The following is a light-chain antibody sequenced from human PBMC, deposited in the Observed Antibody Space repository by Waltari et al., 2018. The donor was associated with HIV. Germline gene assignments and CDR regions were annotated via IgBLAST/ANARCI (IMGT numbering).Light chain of an antibody. J-gene: IGLJ2*01. CDR2: QDV. CDR3: QSWDSSAAV. V-gene: IGLV3-1*01. CDR1: KLGSMY. Sequence: SFELTQPPSVSVSPGQTAYITCSGNKLGSMYGSWYQQKPGQSPVLFNFQDVKRPSGIPERFSGSSSGSTATLIISETQPMDEADYYCQSWDSSAAVFGGGTKLTVL.